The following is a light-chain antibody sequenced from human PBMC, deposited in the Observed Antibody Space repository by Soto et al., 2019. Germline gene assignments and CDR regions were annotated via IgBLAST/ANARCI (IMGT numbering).Light chain of an antibody. CDR3: CSYAGTSWV. Sequence: QSVLTQPRSVSGSPGQSVTISCTGTSSDVGGYNYVSWYQHHPGKAPRLMIYDVSKRPSGVPDRCSGSKSGNPASLTISGLQAEDEADYYCCSYAGTSWVFGGGTKLTVL. CDR1: SSDVGGYNY. CDR2: DVS. J-gene: IGLJ3*02. V-gene: IGLV2-11*01.